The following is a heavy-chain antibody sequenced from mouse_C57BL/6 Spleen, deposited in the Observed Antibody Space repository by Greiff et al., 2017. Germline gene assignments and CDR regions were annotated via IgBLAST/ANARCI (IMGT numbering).Heavy chain of an antibody. CDR1: GYSFTGYY. J-gene: IGHJ3*01. CDR2: INPSTGGT. Sequence: VQLQQSGPELVKPGASVKISCKASGYSFTGYYMHWVKQSPEKSLEWIGEINPSTGGTTYNQKFKAKATLTVDKSSSTAYMQLKSLTSEDSAVDDCARGGLRPAWFAYWGQGTLVTVSA. V-gene: IGHV1-42*01. CDR3: ARGGLRPAWFAY. D-gene: IGHD3-2*02.